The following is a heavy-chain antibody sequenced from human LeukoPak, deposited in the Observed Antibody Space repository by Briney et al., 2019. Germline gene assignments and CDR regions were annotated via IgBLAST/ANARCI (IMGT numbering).Heavy chain of an antibody. CDR3: ARFKQLWLFDY. CDR2: INHSGST. CDR1: GGYY. Sequence: SETLSLTCAVYGGYYWSWIRQPPGKGLEWIGEINHSGSTNYNPSLKSRVTISVDTSKNQFSLKLSSVTAADTAVYYCARFKQLWLFDYWGQGTLVTVSS. D-gene: IGHD5-18*01. J-gene: IGHJ4*02. V-gene: IGHV4-34*01.